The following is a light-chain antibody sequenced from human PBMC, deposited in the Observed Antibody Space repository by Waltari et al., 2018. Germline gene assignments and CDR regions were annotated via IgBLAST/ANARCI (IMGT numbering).Light chain of an antibody. Sequence: QSFLTQPPSPLATPGPRVTISCSVRSSNHRSNYAHLHQQFPGTAPTLLIYPNKRLPSGVPDRFSGSKSGTSASLAISGLQSEDEADYYCAAWDHSLNGPVFGGGTKLTVL. CDR2: PNK. CDR3: AAWDHSLNGPV. V-gene: IGLV1-44*01. J-gene: IGLJ2*01. CDR1: SSNHRSNY.